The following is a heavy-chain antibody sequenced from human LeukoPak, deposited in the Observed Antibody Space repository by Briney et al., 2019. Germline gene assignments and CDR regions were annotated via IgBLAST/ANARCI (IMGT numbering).Heavy chain of an antibody. CDR2: IKQDGSEK. J-gene: IGHJ4*02. D-gene: IGHD6-6*01. CDR3: ARDWVAARGSSDY. V-gene: IGHV3-7*01. CDR1: GFTFSSYW. Sequence: AGGSLRLSCAASGFTFSSYWMSWVRQAPGKGLEWVANIKQDGSEKYYVDSVKGRFTISRDNAKNSLYLQMNSLRAEDTAAYYCARDWVAARGSSDYWGQGTLVTVSS.